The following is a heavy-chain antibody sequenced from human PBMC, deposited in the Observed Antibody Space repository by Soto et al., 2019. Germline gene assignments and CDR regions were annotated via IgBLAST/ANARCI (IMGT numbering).Heavy chain of an antibody. CDR1: GYIFTVYS. V-gene: IGHV1-2*02. CDR2: FNPNSGDT. D-gene: IGHD1-1*01. CDR3: ARVPTSPGTRGMGYLDS. Sequence: ASVKVSCKASGYIFTVYSMHWVRQAPGQGLEWVGWFNPNSGDTIYAQKFQGRVTLTGDTSISTAYMELYSLTSDDTAVYYCARVPTSPGTRGMGYLDSWGQGTLVTVSS. J-gene: IGHJ4*02.